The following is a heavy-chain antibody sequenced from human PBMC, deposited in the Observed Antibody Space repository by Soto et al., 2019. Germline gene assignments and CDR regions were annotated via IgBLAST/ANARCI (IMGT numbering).Heavy chain of an antibody. Sequence: QVQLVESGGGVVQPGRSLRLSCAASGFTFSDYAIHWVRQAPGKGLEWVAIISYDGTNKYYADSVKGRFTISRDNSKNTMYLQMSSLRTEDPAGYYCARDSLSWGDYFGYWGQGTLVTVSS. J-gene: IGHJ4*02. CDR2: ISYDGTNK. CDR3: ARDSLSWGDYFGY. D-gene: IGHD3-16*01. V-gene: IGHV3-30-3*01. CDR1: GFTFSDYA.